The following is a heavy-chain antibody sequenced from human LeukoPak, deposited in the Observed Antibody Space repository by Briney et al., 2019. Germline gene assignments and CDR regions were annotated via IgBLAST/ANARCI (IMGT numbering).Heavy chain of an antibody. V-gene: IGHV4-34*01. J-gene: IGHJ5*02. CDR3: ARRLRLRHWFDP. CDR1: GFSFSSFS. CDR2: INHSGST. Sequence: GSLRLSCAASGFSFSSFSMNWVRQAPGKGLEWIGGINHSGSTNYNPSLKSRVTISVDTSKNQFSLKLSSVTAADTAVYYCARRLRLRHWFDPWGQGTLVTVSS. D-gene: IGHD4-17*01.